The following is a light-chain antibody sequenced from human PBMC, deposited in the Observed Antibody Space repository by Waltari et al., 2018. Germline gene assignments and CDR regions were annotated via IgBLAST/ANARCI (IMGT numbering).Light chain of an antibody. J-gene: IGLJ1*01. CDR1: SSNVGGYNY. V-gene: IGLV2-11*01. Sequence: QSALTQPRSVSGSPGQSVTISCTGSSSNVGGYNYVFWYQHRPGKAPKLIIYNVNKGPSGVPDRFSGSKSANTASLTISGLQADDEADYYCCSYAGGYTYVFGTGTKVTVL. CDR3: CSYAGGYTYV. CDR2: NVN.